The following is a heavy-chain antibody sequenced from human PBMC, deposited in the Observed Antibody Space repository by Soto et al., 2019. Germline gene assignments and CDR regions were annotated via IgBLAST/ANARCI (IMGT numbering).Heavy chain of an antibody. V-gene: IGHV4-38-2*02. CDR1: SYSISTGFN. D-gene: IGHD6-19*01. J-gene: IGHJ4*02. CDR2: IYHSGST. CDR3: ARDWGTGFYNFDS. Sequence: PSETLSLTCAVSSYSISTGFNWGWIRQPPGKGLEWIGSIYHSGSTYYNLSLKSRVTISADTSKNQISLKLISVTAADTALYYCARDWGTGFYNFDSWGQGTLVTVSS.